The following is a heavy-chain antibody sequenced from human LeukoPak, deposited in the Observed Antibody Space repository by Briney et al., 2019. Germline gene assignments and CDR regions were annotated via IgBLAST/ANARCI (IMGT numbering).Heavy chain of an antibody. Sequence: GASVKVSCKASGYTFTGYYMHWVRQAPGQGLEWMGWINPNSGGTNYAQKFQGRVTMTRDTSISTAYMELSRLRSDDTAVYYCARAYHDSREQQTEYEYYFDYWGQGTLVTVSS. CDR1: GYTFTGYY. V-gene: IGHV1-2*02. CDR2: INPNSGGT. CDR3: ARAYHDSREQQTEYEYYFDY. J-gene: IGHJ4*02. D-gene: IGHD3-22*01.